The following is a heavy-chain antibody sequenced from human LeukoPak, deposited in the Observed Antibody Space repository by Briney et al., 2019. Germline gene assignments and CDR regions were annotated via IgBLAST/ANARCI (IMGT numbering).Heavy chain of an antibody. J-gene: IGHJ5*02. V-gene: IGHV3-20*04. CDR3: ARDPRAGWSGYYLEPHWFDP. CDR1: GFTFDDYG. CDR2: INWNGGST. Sequence: GGSLRLSCAASGFTFDDYGMSWVRQAPGKGLEWVSGINWNGGSTVYADSVKGRFTISRDNAKNSLYLQMNSLRAEDTALYYCARDPRAGWSGYYLEPHWFDPWGQGTLVTVSS. D-gene: IGHD3-3*01.